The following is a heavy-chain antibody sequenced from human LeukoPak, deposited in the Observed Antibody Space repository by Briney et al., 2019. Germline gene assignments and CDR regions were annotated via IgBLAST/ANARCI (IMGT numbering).Heavy chain of an antibody. D-gene: IGHD1-1*01. Sequence: SQTLSLTCAISGDSVSSNSAAWNWIRQSPSRGLEWLGRTYYRSKWYNDYVVSVKSRITINPDTSKNQFSLQLNSVTPEDTAVYYCAREDNWNDGPPIIDYWGQGTLVTVSS. V-gene: IGHV6-1*01. CDR3: AREDNWNDGPPIIDY. CDR1: GDSVSSNSAA. CDR2: TYYRSKWYN. J-gene: IGHJ4*02.